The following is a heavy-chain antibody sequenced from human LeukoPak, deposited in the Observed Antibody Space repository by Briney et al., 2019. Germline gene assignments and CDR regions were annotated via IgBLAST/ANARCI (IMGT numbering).Heavy chain of an antibody. CDR1: GFTFSDYY. V-gene: IGHV3-11*01. D-gene: IGHD1-26*01. CDR2: ISSSGSTI. CDR3: AAYSGSYYAPTYFDY. J-gene: IGHJ4*02. Sequence: GGSLRLSCAASGFTFSDYYMSWIRQAPGKGLEWVSYISSSGSTIYYADSVKGRFTISRDNAKNSLYLQMNSLRAEDTAVYYCAAYSGSYYAPTYFDYWGQGTLATVSS.